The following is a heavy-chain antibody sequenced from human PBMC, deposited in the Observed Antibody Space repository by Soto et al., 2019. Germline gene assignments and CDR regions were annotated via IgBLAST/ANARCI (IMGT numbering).Heavy chain of an antibody. Sequence: QVQLVESGGGVVQPGRSLRLSCAASGFTFSSYGMHWVRQAPGKGLEWVAVIWYDGSNKYYADAVKGRFTISRDNSKNTLYLQMNSLRAEDTAVYYCARDLGQQLAFVDYWGQGTLVTVSS. CDR1: GFTFSSYG. J-gene: IGHJ4*02. V-gene: IGHV3-33*01. CDR3: ARDLGQQLAFVDY. CDR2: IWYDGSNK. D-gene: IGHD6-13*01.